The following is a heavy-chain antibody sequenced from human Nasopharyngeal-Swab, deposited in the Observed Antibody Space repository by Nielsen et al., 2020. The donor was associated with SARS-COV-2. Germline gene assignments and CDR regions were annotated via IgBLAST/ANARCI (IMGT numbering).Heavy chain of an antibody. Sequence: SETLSLTCTVSGSSISSGGYYWIWIRQHPGKGLEWIGYIYYSGSTYYNPSLKSRVTISVDTSKNQFSLKLSSVTAADTAVYYCARVHGSGSYWDYYYYMDVWGKGTTVTVSS. V-gene: IGHV4-31*03. J-gene: IGHJ6*03. D-gene: IGHD3-10*01. CDR3: ARVHGSGSYWDYYYYMDV. CDR2: IYYSGST. CDR1: GSSISSGGYY.